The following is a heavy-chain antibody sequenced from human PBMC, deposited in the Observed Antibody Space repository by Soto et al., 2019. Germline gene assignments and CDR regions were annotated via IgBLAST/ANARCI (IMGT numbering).Heavy chain of an antibody. D-gene: IGHD3-16*02. V-gene: IGHV1-69*13. CDR1: GGTFSSYA. CDR2: IIPIFGTA. CDR3: ARDGEFGGVIAHRERYGMDV. Sequence: SVKVSCKASGGTFSSYAISWVRQAPGQGLEWMGGIIPIFGTANYAQKFQGRVTITADESTSTAYMELSSLRSEDTAVYYCARDGEFGGVIAHRERYGMDVWGQGTTVTVSS. J-gene: IGHJ6*02.